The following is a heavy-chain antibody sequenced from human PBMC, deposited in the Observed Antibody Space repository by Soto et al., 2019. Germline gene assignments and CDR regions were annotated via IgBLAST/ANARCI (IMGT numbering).Heavy chain of an antibody. J-gene: IGHJ6*02. V-gene: IGHV1-69*06. D-gene: IGHD5-18*01. CDR3: ARDGDTGYYYGMDV. CDR2: IIPIFGTA. Sequence: SVKVSCKASGVTFSSYAISWVRQAPGQGLEWMGGIIPIFGTANYAQKFQGRVTITADKSTSTAYMELSSLRSEDTAVYYCARDGDTGYYYGMDVWGQGTTVTVSS. CDR1: GVTFSSYA.